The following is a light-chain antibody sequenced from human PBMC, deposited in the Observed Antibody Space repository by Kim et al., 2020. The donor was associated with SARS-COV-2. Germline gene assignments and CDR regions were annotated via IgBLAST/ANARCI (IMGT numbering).Light chain of an antibody. CDR3: QVWDRISDPVI. CDR1: NIGAIS. CDR2: SDN. V-gene: IGLV3-21*04. Sequence: SYELTQPPSVSVAPGETATIPCDGNNIGAISVHWYQQKPGQAPVLVISSDNDRPSGIPGRFSGSHSGNTATLTISGVEAGDGAAYYCQVWDRISDPVIFG. J-gene: IGLJ2*01.